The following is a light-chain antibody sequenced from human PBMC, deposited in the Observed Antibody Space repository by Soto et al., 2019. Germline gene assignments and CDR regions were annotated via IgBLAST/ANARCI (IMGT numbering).Light chain of an antibody. CDR1: SGFVGSFSL. CDR3: CLYIGATTYV. CDR2: EGH. Sequence: QSALAQPASVSGYPGQSITISCTGTSGFVGSFSLVSWYQQHPGKAPKVTISEGHRRPSGVPDRFSGSTSVISASLTISGLQADDEVDYYCCLYIGATTYVFGSRSKASVL. V-gene: IGLV2-23*01. J-gene: IGLJ1*01.